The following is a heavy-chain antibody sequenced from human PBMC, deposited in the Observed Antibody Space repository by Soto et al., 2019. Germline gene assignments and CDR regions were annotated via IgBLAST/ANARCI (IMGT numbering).Heavy chain of an antibody. CDR1: GFTFSDYY. Sequence: GSLRLSCAASGFTFSDYYMSWIRQAPGKGLEWVSYISSSSSYTNYADSVKGRFTISRDNAKNSLYLQMNSLRAEDTAVYYCARVFWRSGRNPEGFDYWGQGTLVTVSS. J-gene: IGHJ4*02. CDR3: ARVFWRSGRNPEGFDY. D-gene: IGHD1-26*01. V-gene: IGHV3-11*06. CDR2: ISSSSSYT.